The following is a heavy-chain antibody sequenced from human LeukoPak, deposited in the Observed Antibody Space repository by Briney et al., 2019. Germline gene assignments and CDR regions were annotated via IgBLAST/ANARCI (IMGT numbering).Heavy chain of an antibody. V-gene: IGHV4-59*08. D-gene: IGHD5-18*01. CDR3: AHVDTAMGSFDL. J-gene: IGHJ2*01. CDR2: IHYSGST. CDR1: GGSISSYY. Sequence: SETLSLTCTVSGGSISSYYWSWIRQPPGKGLEWIGYIHYSGSTNYNPSLKSRVTISVDTSKNQFSLKLSSVTAADTAVYYCAHVDTAMGSFDLWGRGTLVTVSS.